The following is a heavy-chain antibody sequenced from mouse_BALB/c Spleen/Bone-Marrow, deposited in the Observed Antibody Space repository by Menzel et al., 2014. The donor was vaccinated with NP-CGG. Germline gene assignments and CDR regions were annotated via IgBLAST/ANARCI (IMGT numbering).Heavy chain of an antibody. CDR2: ISNLAYSI. Sequence: EVKLMESGGGLVQPGGSRKLSCAASGFTFCDYGMAWVRQAPGKGPEWVAFISNLAYSIYYADTVTGRFTISRENAKNTLYLEMSSRRSEDTAMYYCARGGKIYYAMDYWGQGTSVTVSS. J-gene: IGHJ4*01. V-gene: IGHV5-15*02. CDR3: ARGGKIYYAMDY. CDR1: GFTFCDYG.